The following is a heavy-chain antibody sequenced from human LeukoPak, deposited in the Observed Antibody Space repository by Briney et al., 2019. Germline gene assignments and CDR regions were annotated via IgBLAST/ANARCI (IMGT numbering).Heavy chain of an antibody. CDR1: GGSLSTYY. V-gene: IGHV4-59*01. Sequence: SETLSLTCTVSGGSLSTYYWSWIRQPPGKGREWIGYIHDTGNTKYTAALQSRVTISVDTSENRFSLNLRSVTAADTTVYYCASGGDYRGPFDYWGQGTLVTVSS. D-gene: IGHD4-17*01. CDR3: ASGGDYRGPFDY. J-gene: IGHJ4*02. CDR2: IHDTGNT.